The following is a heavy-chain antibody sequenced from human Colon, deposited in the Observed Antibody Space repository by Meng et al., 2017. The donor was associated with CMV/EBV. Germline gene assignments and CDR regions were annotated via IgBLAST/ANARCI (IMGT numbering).Heavy chain of an antibody. CDR3: ARFQPGGAFDI. CDR2: ISSSSSYI. V-gene: IGHV3-21*01. CDR1: GITFSDSA. J-gene: IGHJ3*02. D-gene: IGHD2-15*01. Sequence: GESLKISCEDSGITFSDSAMNWVRQAPGKGLEWVSSISSSSSYIYYADSVKGRFTISRDNAKNSLYLQMNSLRAEDTAVYYCARFQPGGAFDIWGQGTMVTVSS.